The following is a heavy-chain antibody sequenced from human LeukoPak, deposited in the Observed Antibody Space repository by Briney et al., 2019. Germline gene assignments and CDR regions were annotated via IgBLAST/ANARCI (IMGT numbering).Heavy chain of an antibody. CDR2: MNPNSGNT. Sequence: ASVKVSCKASGYTFTSYDINWVRQATGQGLEWMGWMNPNSGNTGYAQKFQGRVTITRNTSISTAYMELSSLRSEDTAVYYCARDRSPGRLRWLQVGYYYMDVWGKGTTVTISS. CDR3: ARDRSPGRLRWLQVGYYYMDV. D-gene: IGHD5-24*01. CDR1: GYTFTSYD. J-gene: IGHJ6*03. V-gene: IGHV1-8*03.